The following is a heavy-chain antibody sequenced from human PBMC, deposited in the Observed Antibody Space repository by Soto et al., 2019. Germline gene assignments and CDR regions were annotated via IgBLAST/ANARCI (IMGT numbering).Heavy chain of an antibody. CDR1: GGSISSYY. CDR3: ARRYGVAFDI. Sequence: QVQLQESGPGLVKPSETLSLTCTVSGGSISSYYWSWIRQPPGKGLEWIGYIYYSGSTNYNPSLKRRVTISVDTSNNQFSLKLSSVTAADTAVYYCARRYGVAFDIWGQGTMVTVSS. CDR2: IYYSGST. D-gene: IGHD3-10*01. J-gene: IGHJ3*02. V-gene: IGHV4-59*08.